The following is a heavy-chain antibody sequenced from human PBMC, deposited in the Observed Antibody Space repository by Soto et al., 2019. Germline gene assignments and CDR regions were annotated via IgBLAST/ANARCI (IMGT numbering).Heavy chain of an antibody. V-gene: IGHV1-3*01. CDR2: INAGNGNT. D-gene: IGHD3-22*01. CDR1: GYTFTSYA. J-gene: IGHJ4*02. Sequence: GASVKVSCKASGYTFTSYAMHWVRQAPGQRLEWMGWINAGNGNTKYSQKFQGRVTITRDTSASTAYMELSSLRFEDTAVYYCARGSGYYYWDDYWGQGTLVTVSS. CDR3: ARGSGYYYWDDY.